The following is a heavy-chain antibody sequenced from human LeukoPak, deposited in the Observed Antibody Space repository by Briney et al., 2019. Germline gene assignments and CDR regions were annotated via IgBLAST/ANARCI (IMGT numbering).Heavy chain of an antibody. Sequence: GESLKISCKGSGYSLTSYWIGWVRQMPGKGLEWMGIIYPGDSDTKYSPSFQGQVTISADRSSNTAYLQWSSLEASDTAIYYCARHPITRYYDSSGYSAGGPDYWGQGTLVTVSS. CDR2: IYPGDSDT. D-gene: IGHD3-22*01. J-gene: IGHJ4*02. V-gene: IGHV5-51*01. CDR3: ARHPITRYYDSSGYSAGGPDY. CDR1: GYSLTSYW.